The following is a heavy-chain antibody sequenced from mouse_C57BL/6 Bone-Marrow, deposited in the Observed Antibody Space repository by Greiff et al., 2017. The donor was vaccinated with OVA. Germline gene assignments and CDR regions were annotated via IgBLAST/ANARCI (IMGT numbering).Heavy chain of an antibody. V-gene: IGHV1-64*01. CDR1: GYTFTSYW. D-gene: IGHD2-1*01. Sequence: QVQLQQPGAELVKPGASVKLSCKASGYTFTSYWIHWVKQRPGQGLEWIGMIHPNSGSTNYNEKFKGKATFTADTSSNTAYMQLSSLTTEDSAIYYCARCYYGNYEGFAYWGQGTLVTVSA. J-gene: IGHJ3*01. CDR2: IHPNSGST. CDR3: ARCYYGNYEGFAY.